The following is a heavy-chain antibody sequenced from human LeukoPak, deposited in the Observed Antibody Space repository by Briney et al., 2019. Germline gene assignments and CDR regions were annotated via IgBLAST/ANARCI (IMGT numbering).Heavy chain of an antibody. CDR1: AYTFTSYG. CDR2: ISAYNGNT. J-gene: IGHJ5*02. Sequence: GASVKVSCKASAYTFTSYGINWVRQAPGQGLEWMGWISAYNGNTNYAQKFQGRVTMTTDTSTSTAYMELRSLRSDDTAVYYCARDRGGLRYFDWLSWFDPWGQGTLVTVSS. D-gene: IGHD3-9*01. CDR3: ARDRGGLRYFDWLSWFDP. V-gene: IGHV1-18*01.